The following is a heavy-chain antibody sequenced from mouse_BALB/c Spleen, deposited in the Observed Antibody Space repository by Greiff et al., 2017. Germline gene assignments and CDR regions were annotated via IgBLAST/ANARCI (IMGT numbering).Heavy chain of an antibody. J-gene: IGHJ4*01. V-gene: IGHV14-3*02. Sequence: VQLQQSGAELVKPGASVKLSCTASGFNIKDTYMHWVKQRPEQGLEWIGRIDPANGNTKYDPKFQGKATITADTSSNTAYLQLSSLTSEDTAVYYCAKGIYYYGSWAMDYWGQGTSVTVSS. D-gene: IGHD1-1*01. CDR3: AKGIYYYGSWAMDY. CDR2: IDPANGNT. CDR1: GFNIKDTY.